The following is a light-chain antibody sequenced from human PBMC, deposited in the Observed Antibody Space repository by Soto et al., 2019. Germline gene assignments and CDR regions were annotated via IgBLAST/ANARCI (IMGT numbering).Light chain of an antibody. J-gene: IGKJ3*01. CDR3: QYSYRTLVT. Sequence: DIQMTQSPSSLSASVGDRVTITCRASQTIIRYLNWYQQKPGRAPNLLIYAASSVQSGVPSRFSGSGSGTEFTLTISRLQPEDFATYYCQYSYRTLVTCGPGIKVEIK. CDR2: AAS. CDR1: QTIIRY. V-gene: IGKV1-39*01.